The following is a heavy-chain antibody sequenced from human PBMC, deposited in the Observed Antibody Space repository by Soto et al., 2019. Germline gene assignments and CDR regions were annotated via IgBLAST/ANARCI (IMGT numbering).Heavy chain of an antibody. J-gene: IGHJ4*02. Sequence: EVQLVESGGGVVQPGGSLRLSCAASGFTFSSYCMSWVRQAPGQGLEWVANIKQDGSEKYYVDSVKGRFTISRDNAKNSLYLQMESLGAEDKAVYYLAGGRYRSGWYDEYLGQGTLGTVSS. CDR3: AGGRYRSGWYDEY. D-gene: IGHD6-19*01. CDR1: GFTFSSYC. V-gene: IGHV3-7*01. CDR2: IKQDGSEK.